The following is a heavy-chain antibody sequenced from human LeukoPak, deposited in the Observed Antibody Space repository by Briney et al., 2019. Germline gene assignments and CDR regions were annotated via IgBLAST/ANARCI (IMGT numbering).Heavy chain of an antibody. Sequence: GGSLRLSCAASGFTFSTYEMNWVRQAPGKGLEWVSYISSGNDPIYYADSVKGRFTISRDNAKNSLYLQMNNLRAEDTAVYYCARGYLSYGSGSYKIDYWGQGTLVTVSP. J-gene: IGHJ4*02. CDR1: GFTFSTYE. CDR3: ARGYLSYGSGSYKIDY. CDR2: ISSGNDPI. V-gene: IGHV3-48*03. D-gene: IGHD3-10*01.